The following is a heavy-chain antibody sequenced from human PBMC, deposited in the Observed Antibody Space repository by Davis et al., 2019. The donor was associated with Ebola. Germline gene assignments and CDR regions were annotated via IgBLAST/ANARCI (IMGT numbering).Heavy chain of an antibody. Sequence: HSQTLSLTCAISGDSVPGSSGAWNWIRQSPSRGLEWLGRTYYSSKWYNDYAVSVKSRITINADTSKNELSLHLNSVTPEDTAVYYCARGWLRSAFDQWGQGTLVTVSS. CDR3: ARGWLRSAFDQ. D-gene: IGHD5-12*01. CDR1: GDSVPGSSGA. J-gene: IGHJ4*02. CDR2: TYYSSKWYN. V-gene: IGHV6-1*01.